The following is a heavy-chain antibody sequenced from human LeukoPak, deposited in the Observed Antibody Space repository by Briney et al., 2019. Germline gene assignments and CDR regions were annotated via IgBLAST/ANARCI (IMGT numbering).Heavy chain of an antibody. J-gene: IGHJ5*02. V-gene: IGHV1-8*01. Sequence: ASVKVSCKASGYTFTSYDINWVRQATGQGLEWMGWMNPNSGNTGYAQKFQGRVTMTRNTSISTAYMELSSLRSEDTAVYYCAREPIVVVPAAMGSVWWFDPWGQGTLVTVSS. CDR3: AREPIVVVPAAMGSVWWFDP. CDR1: GYTFTSYD. CDR2: MNPNSGNT. D-gene: IGHD2-2*01.